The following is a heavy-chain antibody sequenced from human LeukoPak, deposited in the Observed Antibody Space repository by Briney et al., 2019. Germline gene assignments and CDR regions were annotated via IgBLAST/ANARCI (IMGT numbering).Heavy chain of an antibody. J-gene: IGHJ5*02. V-gene: IGHV1-2*06. CDR3: ARGYCSGGTCYLVENWFDP. CDR1: GYTFTGYY. CDR2: INPNSGGT. D-gene: IGHD2-15*01. Sequence: ASVKVSCKXSGYTFTGYYMYWVRQAPGQGLEWMGRINPNSGGTDYAQNFQGRVTMTRDTSISTAYMELSRLRSDDTAVYYCARGYCSGGTCYLVENWFDPWGQGTLVTVSS.